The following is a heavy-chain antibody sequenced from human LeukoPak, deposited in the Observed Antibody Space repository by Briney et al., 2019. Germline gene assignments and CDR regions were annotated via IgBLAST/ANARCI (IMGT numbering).Heavy chain of an antibody. CDR2: TYYRSNWFN. CDR1: GDSVSSNSAA. Sequence: SQTLSLTCAISGDSVSSNSAAWNWIRQSPSRGLEWLGRTYYRSNWFNDFALSVKSRITINPDISKNQFSLQLNSVTPEDTAVYYCAKNYGDSNWFDPWGQGTLVTVSS. D-gene: IGHD4-17*01. V-gene: IGHV6-1*01. J-gene: IGHJ5*02. CDR3: AKNYGDSNWFDP.